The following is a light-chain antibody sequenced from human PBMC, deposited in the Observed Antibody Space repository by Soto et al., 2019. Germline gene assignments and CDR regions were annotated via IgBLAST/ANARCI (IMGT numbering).Light chain of an antibody. CDR1: SGHSSNA. V-gene: IGLV4-69*02. Sequence: QPVLTQSPSASASLGPSVKLTCTLSSGHSSNAIAWHQQQPEKGPRYLMKVNSDGSHSKGDGIPDRFSGSSSGAERYLTVSSLQSEDEADYYCQTWGTGFHVFGAGTKLTVL. CDR2: VNSDGSH. J-gene: IGLJ1*01. CDR3: QTWGTGFHV.